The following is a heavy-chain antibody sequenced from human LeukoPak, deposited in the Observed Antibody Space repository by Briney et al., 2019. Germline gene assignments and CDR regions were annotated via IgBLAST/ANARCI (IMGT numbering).Heavy chain of an antibody. D-gene: IGHD2-2*01. J-gene: IGHJ4*02. CDR2: INHSGST. CDR3: ARGPVPERSCFDY. Sequence: PSETLSLTCAVYGGSFSGYYRSWIRRPPGKGLEWIGEINHSGSTNYNPSLKTRVTISVDASKNQFSLKLSSVTAADTAVYYCARGPVPERSCFDYWGQGTLVTVSS. V-gene: IGHV4-34*01. CDR1: GGSFSGYY.